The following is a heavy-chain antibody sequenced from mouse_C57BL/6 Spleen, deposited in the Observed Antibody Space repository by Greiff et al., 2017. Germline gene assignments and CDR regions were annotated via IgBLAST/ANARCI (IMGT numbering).Heavy chain of an antibody. CDR1: GFSLTSYG. V-gene: IGHV2-2*01. CDR3: AAGDYYAMDY. J-gene: IGHJ4*01. Sequence: VKLVESGPGLVQPSQSLSITCTVSGFSLTSYGVHWVRQSPGKGLEWLGVIWSGGSTDYNAAFISRLSISKDNSKSQVFFKMNSLQADDTAICYCAAGDYYAMDYWGQGTSVTVSS. CDR2: IWSGGST.